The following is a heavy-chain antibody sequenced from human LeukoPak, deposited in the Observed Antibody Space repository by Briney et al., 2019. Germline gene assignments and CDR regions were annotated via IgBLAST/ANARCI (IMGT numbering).Heavy chain of an antibody. CDR1: GFTFSGYW. CDR2: INSDGSST. V-gene: IGHV3-74*01. Sequence: PGGSLRLSCAASGFTFSGYWMHWVRQDPGKGLVWVSRINSDGSSTSYADSAKGRFTISRDYAKNTLYLQMNSLRAEDTAVYYCARGGSYSFDYWGQGTLVTVSS. CDR3: ARGGSYSFDY. J-gene: IGHJ4*02. D-gene: IGHD1-26*01.